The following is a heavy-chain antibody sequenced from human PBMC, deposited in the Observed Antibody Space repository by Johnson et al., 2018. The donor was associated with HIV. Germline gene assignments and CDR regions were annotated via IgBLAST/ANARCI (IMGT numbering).Heavy chain of an antibody. J-gene: IGHJ3*02. CDR1: GFTFDSYA. CDR2: ISYDGTNK. V-gene: IGHV3-30*04. D-gene: IGHD2-21*02. CDR3: ARGSHCSGDWCSPRTFDI. Sequence: QVQLVESGGGMVQPGRSLRLSCAPSGFTFDSYAMHWVRQVPGKGLEWVAVISYDGTNKYFADSVKGRFTISRDNSKNMLYLQMNSLRAEDSATYYCARGSHCSGDWCSPRTFDIWGQGTLVTVSS.